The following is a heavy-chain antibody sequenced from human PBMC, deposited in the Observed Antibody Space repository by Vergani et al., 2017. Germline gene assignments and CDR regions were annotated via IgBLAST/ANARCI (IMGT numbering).Heavy chain of an antibody. J-gene: IGHJ4*02. V-gene: IGHV3-23*01. D-gene: IGHD5-18*01. Sequence: EVQLLESGGGLVQPGGSLRLSCAASGFTFSSYAMSWVRQAPGKGLEWVSAISGSGGSTYYADSVRGRFTISRDNSKNTLYLQMNSLRAEDTVVYYCAKGVRIQLWLWDYWGQGTLVTVSS. CDR2: ISGSGGST. CDR3: AKGVRIQLWLWDY. CDR1: GFTFSSYA.